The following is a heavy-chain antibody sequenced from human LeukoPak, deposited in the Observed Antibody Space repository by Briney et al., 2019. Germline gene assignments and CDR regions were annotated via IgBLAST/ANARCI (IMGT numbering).Heavy chain of an antibody. J-gene: IGHJ4*02. CDR1: GYTFTGYY. CDR2: INPNSGGT. D-gene: IGHD3-22*01. Sequence: PGASVKVSCKASGYTFTGYYMHWVRQAPGQGLEWMGWINPNSGGTNYAQKFQGRVTMTRDTSITTAYMELSSLRSDDTAVYYCARAKGYYDSSGYRNDGTFDSWGQGTLVTVSS. CDR3: ARAKGYYDSSGYRNDGTFDS. V-gene: IGHV1-2*02.